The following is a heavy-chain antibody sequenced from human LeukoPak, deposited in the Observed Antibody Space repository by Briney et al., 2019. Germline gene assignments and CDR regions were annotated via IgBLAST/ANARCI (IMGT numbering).Heavy chain of an antibody. CDR2: IYHSGST. Sequence: SETLSLTCTVSGGSISAYYWSWIRQPPGKGLEWIGYIYHSGSTYHNPSLKSRVTISLDTSKKQFSLKLSSVTAADTAVYYCARGTYYYDNSGHYDRYFGSWGQGTLVTVSS. CDR1: GGSISAYY. D-gene: IGHD3-22*01. V-gene: IGHV4-59*01. CDR3: ARGTYYYDNSGHYDRYFGS. J-gene: IGHJ4*02.